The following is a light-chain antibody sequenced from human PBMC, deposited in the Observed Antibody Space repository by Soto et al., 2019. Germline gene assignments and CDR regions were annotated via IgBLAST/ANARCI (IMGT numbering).Light chain of an antibody. Sequence: IHMTHSPSTLSASVGDRVSITFRASQSISSWLAWYQQKPGKAPKLLIYAASSLQSGVPSRFSGSGSGTDFTLTISSLQPEDFATYYCLQDYNYPLTFGQGTKVDIK. CDR3: LQDYNYPLT. CDR2: AAS. V-gene: IGKV1-6*01. CDR1: QSISSW. J-gene: IGKJ1*01.